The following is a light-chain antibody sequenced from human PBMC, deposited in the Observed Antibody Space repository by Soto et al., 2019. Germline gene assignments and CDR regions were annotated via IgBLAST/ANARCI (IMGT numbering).Light chain of an antibody. J-gene: IGKJ1*01. Sequence: DIQMTQSPASLSASIGDRVAISCRASQNINNYLNWFQQRPGKAPKLLIYAASTLQGGVPSRFSGSGSGTDFTLTISSLQSEDFATYYCQQSFASLRTFGQGTTVEI. CDR2: AAS. CDR1: QNINNY. V-gene: IGKV1-39*01. CDR3: QQSFASLRT.